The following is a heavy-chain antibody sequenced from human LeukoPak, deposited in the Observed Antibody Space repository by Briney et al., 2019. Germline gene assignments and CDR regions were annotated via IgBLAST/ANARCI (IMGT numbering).Heavy chain of an antibody. CDR1: GFTFTSSA. V-gene: IGHV1-58*01. Sequence: SVKVSCKASGFTFTSSAVQWVRQARGQRLEWIGWIVVGSGNTNYAQKFQERVTITRDMSTSTAYIELSSLRSEDTAVYYCAADFGATVVTPLDYWGQGTLVTVSS. CDR3: AADFGATVVTPLDY. CDR2: IVVGSGNT. D-gene: IGHD4-23*01. J-gene: IGHJ4*02.